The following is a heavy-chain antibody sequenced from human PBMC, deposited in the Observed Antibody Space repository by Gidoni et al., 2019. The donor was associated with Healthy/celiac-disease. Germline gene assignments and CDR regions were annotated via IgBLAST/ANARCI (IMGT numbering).Heavy chain of an antibody. D-gene: IGHD2-21*01. CDR3: AKDHKPGVVVIAIEGPFDAFDI. CDR1: GFTFDDYA. Sequence: EVQLVESGGGLVQPGRSLRLSCAASGFTFDDYAIHWVRQAPGKGLEWVSGISWNSGSIGYADSVKGRFTISRDNAKNSLYLQMNSLRAEDTALYYCAKDHKPGVVVIAIEGPFDAFDIWGQGTMVTVSS. J-gene: IGHJ3*02. CDR2: ISWNSGSI. V-gene: IGHV3-9*01.